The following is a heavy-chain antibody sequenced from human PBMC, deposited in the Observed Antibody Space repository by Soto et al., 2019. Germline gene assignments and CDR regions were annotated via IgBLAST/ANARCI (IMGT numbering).Heavy chain of an antibody. J-gene: IGHJ4*02. CDR1: GGSVSSGSYY. CDR3: ARDPGYYDTESYFGY. CDR2: IYYSGST. V-gene: IGHV4-61*01. D-gene: IGHD3-22*01. Sequence: PSETLSLTCTVSGGSVSSGSYYWSWIRQPPGKGLEWIGYIYYSGSTNYNPSLKSRVTISVDTSKNQFSLKLSSVTAADTAVYYCARDPGYYDTESYFGYWGQGTLVPVSS.